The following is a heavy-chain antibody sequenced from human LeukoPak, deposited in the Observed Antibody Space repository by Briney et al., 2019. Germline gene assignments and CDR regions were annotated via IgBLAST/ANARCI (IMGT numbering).Heavy chain of an antibody. CDR3: AKGMIVVALFPFDY. V-gene: IGHV3-30*18. J-gene: IGHJ4*02. CDR1: GLTVSSNY. D-gene: IGHD3-22*01. CDR2: ISYDGSNK. Sequence: GGSLRLSCAASGLTVSSNYMSWVRQAPGKGLEWVAVISYDGSNKYYADSVKGRFTISRDNSKNTLYLQMNSLRAEDTAMYYCAKGMIVVALFPFDYWGQGTLVTVSS.